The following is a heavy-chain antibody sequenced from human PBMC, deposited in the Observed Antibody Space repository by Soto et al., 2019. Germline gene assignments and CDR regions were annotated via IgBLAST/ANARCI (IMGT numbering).Heavy chain of an antibody. CDR1: GFTFDDYG. D-gene: IGHD3-3*01. Sequence: GGSLRLSCAVSGFTFDDYGMHWVRQVAGKGLEWVSGISWKSGSVSYADSVKGRFTISRDNAKNSLYLQMNSLRAEDTAVYYCAKDLFTIFGVVTLDYYYYVDVWGKGTTVTASS. J-gene: IGHJ6*03. CDR3: AKDLFTIFGVVTLDYYYYVDV. CDR2: ISWKSGSV. V-gene: IGHV3-9*01.